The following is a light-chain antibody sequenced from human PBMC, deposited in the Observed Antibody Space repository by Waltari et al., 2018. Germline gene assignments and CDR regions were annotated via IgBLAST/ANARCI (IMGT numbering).Light chain of an antibody. CDR2: EVS. V-gene: IGLV2-18*02. CDR1: SSDVGSYNR. Sequence: QSALTQPPSVSGSPGQSVTISCTGTSSDVGSYNRVSWYQQPPGTAPKLMIYEVSNRPSVVPDRFSGSKSGNTASLPISGLQAEDEADFDCSSYTSSSVVFGGGTKLTVL. CDR3: SSYTSSSVV. J-gene: IGLJ2*01.